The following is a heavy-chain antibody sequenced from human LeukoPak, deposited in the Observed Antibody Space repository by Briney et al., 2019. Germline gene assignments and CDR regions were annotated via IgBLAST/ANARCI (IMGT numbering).Heavy chain of an antibody. CDR2: INHSGST. CDR1: GGSISSSSYY. J-gene: IGHJ4*02. D-gene: IGHD6-13*01. V-gene: IGHV4-39*07. Sequence: SETLSLTCTVSGGSISSSSYYWRWIRQPPGKGLEWIEEINHSGSTNYNPSLKSRVTISVDTSKNQFSLKLSSVTAADTAVYYCARVDSSDWYEYRGYFDYWGQGTLVTVSS. CDR3: ARVDSSDWYEYRGYFDY.